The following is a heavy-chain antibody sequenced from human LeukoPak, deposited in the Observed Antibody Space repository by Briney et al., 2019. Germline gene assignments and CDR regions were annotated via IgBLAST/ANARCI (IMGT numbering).Heavy chain of an antibody. CDR1: GYTFSIYA. CDR3: ARTASSCSGGSCSYDY. J-gene: IGHJ4*02. D-gene: IGHD2-15*01. CDR2: LSVSGGST. V-gene: IGHV3-23*01. Sequence: GGSLRLSCAVSGYTFSIYAMSWVRQAPGKGLEWVSALSVSGGSTYYADTVKGRFTISRDNSKTTLYLQMNSLRAEDTAVYYCARTASSCSGGSCSYDYWGQGTLVTVSS.